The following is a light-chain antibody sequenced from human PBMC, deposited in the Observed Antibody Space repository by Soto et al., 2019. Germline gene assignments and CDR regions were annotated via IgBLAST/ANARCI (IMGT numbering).Light chain of an antibody. J-gene: IGKJ5*01. CDR1: QSVP. CDR2: GAY. Sequence: EIVLTQSPGTLSLSPGERATLFCRASQSVPLGRYQQKPGQAPMPPIFGAYNRATGIPDRFSGSGSGIYFTFTISSLEPEDFAVYYCQQYGRSPRTFGHGTRVEIK. CDR3: QQYGRSPRT. V-gene: IGKV3-20*01.